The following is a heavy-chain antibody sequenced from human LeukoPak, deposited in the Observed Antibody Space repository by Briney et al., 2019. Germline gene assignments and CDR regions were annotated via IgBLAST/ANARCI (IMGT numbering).Heavy chain of an antibody. CDR3: ARDCDIVVVPAAIRYYYYGMDV. J-gene: IGHJ6*02. CDR2: IIPIFGTA. Sequence: SVKVSCKASGGTFSSYAISWVRQAPGQGLEWMGGIIPIFGTANYAQKFQGRVTITADESTSTAYMELSSLRSEDTAVYYCARDCDIVVVPAAIRYYYYGMDVWGQGTTVTVSS. V-gene: IGHV1-69*13. D-gene: IGHD2-2*02. CDR1: GGTFSSYA.